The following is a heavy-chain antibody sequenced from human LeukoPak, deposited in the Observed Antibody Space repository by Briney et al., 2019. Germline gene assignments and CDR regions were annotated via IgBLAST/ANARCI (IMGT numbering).Heavy chain of an antibody. V-gene: IGHV3-30*02. CDR1: GFTFSSYG. Sequence: GGSLRLSCAASGFTFSSYGMHWVRQAPGKGLEWVAFIRYDGSNKYYADSVKGRFTISRDNSKNTLYLQMNSLRAEDTAVYYCARAVTYYYDSTGYSPWGQGTLVTVSS. D-gene: IGHD3-22*01. J-gene: IGHJ5*02. CDR3: ARAVTYYYDSTGYSP. CDR2: IRYDGSNK.